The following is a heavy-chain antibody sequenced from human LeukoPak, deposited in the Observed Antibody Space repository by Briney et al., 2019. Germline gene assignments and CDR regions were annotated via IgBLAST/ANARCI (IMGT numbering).Heavy chain of an antibody. Sequence: SVKVSCKASGGTFSSYAISWVRQAPGQGLEWMGGIIPIFGTANYAQKFQGRVTITTDESTSTAYMELSSLRSEDTAVYYCARGDSRHDGSGYYYSGDYMDVWGKGTTVTVSS. V-gene: IGHV1-69*05. CDR2: IIPIFGTA. D-gene: IGHD3-22*01. CDR3: ARGDSRHDGSGYYYSGDYMDV. J-gene: IGHJ6*03. CDR1: GGTFSSYA.